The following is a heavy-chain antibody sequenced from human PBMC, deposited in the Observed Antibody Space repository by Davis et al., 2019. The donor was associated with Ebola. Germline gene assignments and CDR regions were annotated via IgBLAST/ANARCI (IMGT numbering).Heavy chain of an antibody. J-gene: IGHJ4*02. V-gene: IGHV4-59*11. D-gene: IGHD4-23*01. CDR1: NGSISGLY. CDR3: AREGGNSYFDY. Sequence: SETLSLTCTISNGSISGLYWSWIRQPPAKGLEWIGYIHYSGVTNYSPSLKIRLTLSVDTSKTQLSLGLSSVTAVDTAVYYCAREGGNSYFDYWGQGTLVTVSS. CDR2: IHYSGVT.